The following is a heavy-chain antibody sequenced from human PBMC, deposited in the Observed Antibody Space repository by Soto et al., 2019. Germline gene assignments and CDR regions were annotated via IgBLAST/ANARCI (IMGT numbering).Heavy chain of an antibody. V-gene: IGHV3-7*01. Sequence: EVQLVESGGGLVQPGGSLRLSCAASGFTFSSYWMSWVRQAPGKGLEWVANIKQDGSEKYYVDSVKGRFTISRDNAKNSLYLQMNSLRAEDTAVYSCARDIVAHSGYDYPPGYFDYWGQGTLVTVSS. D-gene: IGHD5-12*01. CDR1: GFTFSSYW. CDR2: IKQDGSEK. J-gene: IGHJ4*02. CDR3: ARDIVAHSGYDYPPGYFDY.